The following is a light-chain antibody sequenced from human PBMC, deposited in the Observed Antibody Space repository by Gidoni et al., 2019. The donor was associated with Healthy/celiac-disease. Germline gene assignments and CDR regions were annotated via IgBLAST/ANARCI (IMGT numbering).Light chain of an antibody. Sequence: QSALTQPPSPSGSPGQSVSISCTGTSSDVVGYNYVSWYQHHPVKAPKLIIYEVTKWPSGFPARFSGSKSGNTASLTVSGLQADDEADYYCSAYAGSNNLVFGGGTKLTVL. CDR1: SSDVVGYNY. J-gene: IGLJ3*02. CDR3: SAYAGSNNLV. CDR2: EVT. V-gene: IGLV2-8*01.